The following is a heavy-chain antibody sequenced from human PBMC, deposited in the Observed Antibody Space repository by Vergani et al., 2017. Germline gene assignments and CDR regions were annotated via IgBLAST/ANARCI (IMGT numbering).Heavy chain of an antibody. V-gene: IGHV4-34*01. CDR2: INHSGST. D-gene: IGHD6-13*01. Sequence: QVQLPQWGAGLLKPSETLSLTCAVYGGSFSGYYWSWIRQPPGKGLEWIGEINHSGSTNYNPSLKSRVTISVDTSKNQFSLKLSSVTAADTAVYYCARDNSSWYSYYFDYWGQGTLVTVSS. CDR1: GGSFSGYY. J-gene: IGHJ4*02. CDR3: ARDNSSWYSYYFDY.